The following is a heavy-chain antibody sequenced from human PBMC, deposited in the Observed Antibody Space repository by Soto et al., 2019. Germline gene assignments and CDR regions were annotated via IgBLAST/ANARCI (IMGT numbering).Heavy chain of an antibody. J-gene: IGHJ3*02. D-gene: IGHD3-10*01. CDR2: INHTGHV. Sequence: QVQLQQWGAGLLKPSETLSLTCGVYGGSFSGYHWSWIRQTPGKGLEWIGQINHTGHVNYNPSLKSRVTLSVDTSKKQFSLRLSSVTAADTAVYYCERPLMWFDQTGAFDTWGQGTTVTVSS. V-gene: IGHV4-34*02. CDR1: GGSFSGYH. CDR3: ERPLMWFDQTGAFDT.